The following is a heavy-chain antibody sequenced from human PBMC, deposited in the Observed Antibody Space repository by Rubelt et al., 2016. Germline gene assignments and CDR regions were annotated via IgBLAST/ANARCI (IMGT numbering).Heavy chain of an antibody. CDR3: ARGDPILQWLVRRKNGMDV. Sequence: QVRLQESGPGLVKPSLTLSLTCTVSGGSISSGGYYWSWIRQHPGKGLEWIGYTYYSGSTYYNPSLKSRVTISVDTSKNQLSLRLSSVTAADTAVYYCARGDPILQWLVRRKNGMDVWGQGTTVTVSS. V-gene: IGHV4-31*03. D-gene: IGHD6-19*01. J-gene: IGHJ6*02. CDR2: TYYSGST. CDR1: GGSISSGGYY.